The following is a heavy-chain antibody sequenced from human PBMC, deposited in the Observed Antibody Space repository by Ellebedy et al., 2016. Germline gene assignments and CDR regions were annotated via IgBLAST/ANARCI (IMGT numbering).Heavy chain of an antibody. CDR2: IIPIFGTA. Sequence: SVKVSCXASGGTFSSYAISWVRQAPGQGLEWMGGIIPIFGTANYAQKFQGRVTITADESTSTAYMELSSLRSEDTAVYYCAGSLAARPPAYYYYYMDVWGKGTTVTVSS. CDR1: GGTFSSYA. D-gene: IGHD6-6*01. CDR3: AGSLAARPPAYYYYYMDV. J-gene: IGHJ6*03. V-gene: IGHV1-69*13.